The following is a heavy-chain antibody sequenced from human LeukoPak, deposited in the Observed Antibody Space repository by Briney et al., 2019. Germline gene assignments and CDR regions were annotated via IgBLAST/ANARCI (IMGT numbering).Heavy chain of an antibody. CDR3: ARNYYGSGTYPFDY. CDR1: GGSISSSNW. Sequence: SGTLSLTCAVSGGSISSSNWWSWVRQPPGKGLEWIGEIYHSGSTNYNPSLKSRVTISVDKSNNQFSLKLTSVTAADTAVYYCARNYYGSGTYPFDYWGQGTLVTVSS. D-gene: IGHD3-10*01. V-gene: IGHV4-4*02. CDR2: IYHSGST. J-gene: IGHJ4*02.